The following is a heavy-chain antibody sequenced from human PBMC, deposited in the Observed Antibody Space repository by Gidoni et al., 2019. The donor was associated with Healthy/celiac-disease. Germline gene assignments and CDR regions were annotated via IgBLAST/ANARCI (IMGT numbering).Heavy chain of an antibody. V-gene: IGHV3-9*01. Sequence: EVHLVESGGGLVQPGRSLRVSCAASGFTFDDFAIHWVRQAPGKGLEGVSGISWNSGSIGYADPVKGRFTISRDNAKNFLYLQMNSLRAEDTALYYCAKDKYDFWSGYSHFDYWGQGTLVTVSS. CDR1: GFTFDDFA. CDR3: AKDKYDFWSGYSHFDY. J-gene: IGHJ4*02. D-gene: IGHD3-3*01. CDR2: ISWNSGSI.